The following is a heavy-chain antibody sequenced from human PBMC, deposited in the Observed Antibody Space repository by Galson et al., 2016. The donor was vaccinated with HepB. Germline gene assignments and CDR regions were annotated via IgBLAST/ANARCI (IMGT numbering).Heavy chain of an antibody. D-gene: IGHD6-6*01. CDR1: GFMFNTYD. J-gene: IGHJ6*03. CDR3: ATWKARLVSFHFHYYMDF. Sequence: SLRLSCAASGFMFNTYDMNWVRQAPGKGLEWVSSISNSGTYIYYSDSVNGRFTISRDNAKNSLYLQMNGLKAEDTAVYYCATWKARLVSFHFHYYMDFWGKGTTVAVSS. CDR2: ISNSGTYI. V-gene: IGHV3-21*01.